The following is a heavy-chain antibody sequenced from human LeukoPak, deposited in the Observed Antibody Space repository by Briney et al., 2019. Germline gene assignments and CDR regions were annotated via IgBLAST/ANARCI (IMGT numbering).Heavy chain of an antibody. V-gene: IGHV5-51*01. CDR1: GSIFTSYW. D-gene: IGHD3-9*01. CDR3: ATLATGYPFDY. J-gene: IGHJ4*02. CDR2: IYPGDSDT. Sequence: GAALEISCEGSGSIFTSYWIGGGRELPGKGLEWMGIIYPGDSDTRDSPSFQGQVTISADKSISTAYLQWSSLKASDTAMYYCATLATGYPFDYWGQGTLVTVSS.